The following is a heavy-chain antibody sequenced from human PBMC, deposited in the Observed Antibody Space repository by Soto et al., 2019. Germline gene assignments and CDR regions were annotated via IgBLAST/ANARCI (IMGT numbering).Heavy chain of an antibody. CDR3: AKVSRASRISTPGFDS. CDR1: GFIFNSYS. J-gene: IGHJ4*02. V-gene: IGHV3-30-3*01. Sequence: QVQLVESGGGVVQPGTSLRLSCAASGFIFNSYSIHWVRQAPGKGLEWVAVISYDGNNQYYGDSLKGSFIVSRENSKNTAYYQMNHLRADDTAVYYCAKVSRASRISTPGFDSWGQGTLVTVSS. CDR2: ISYDGNNQ.